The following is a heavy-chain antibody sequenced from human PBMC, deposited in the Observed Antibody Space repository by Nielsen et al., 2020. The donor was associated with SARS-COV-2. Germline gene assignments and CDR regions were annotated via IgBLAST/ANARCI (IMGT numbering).Heavy chain of an antibody. V-gene: IGHV3-9*01. CDR3: AKDASFNYDSSGYRLGLN. CDR2: ISWNSGSI. Sequence: SLKISCAASGFTFDDYAMHWVRQAPGKGLEWVSGISWNSGSIGYADSVKGRFTISRDNAKNSLYLQMNNLRAEDTALYYCAKDASFNYDSSGYRLGLNWGQGTLVTVSS. CDR1: GFTFDDYA. J-gene: IGHJ4*02. D-gene: IGHD3-22*01.